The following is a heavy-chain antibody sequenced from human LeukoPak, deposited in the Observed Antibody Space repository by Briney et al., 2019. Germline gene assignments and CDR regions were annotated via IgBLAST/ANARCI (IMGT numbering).Heavy chain of an antibody. V-gene: IGHV3-21*01. J-gene: IGHJ4*02. CDR2: ISSSSGYV. D-gene: IGHD4-23*01. Sequence: PGRSMRLSCVASGFTFSNYGMNWVRQAPGKGLEWVSAISSSSGYVYYADSVKGRFTISRDNAKNSLFLQMNSLRAEDTAVFYCARDTGVGVFDYWGQRTLVTVSS. CDR1: GFTFSNYG. CDR3: ARDTGVGVFDY.